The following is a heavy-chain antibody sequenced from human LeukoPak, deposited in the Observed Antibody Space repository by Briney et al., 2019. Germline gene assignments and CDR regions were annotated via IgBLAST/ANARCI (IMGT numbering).Heavy chain of an antibody. D-gene: IGHD2-15*01. CDR2: IRYDGSNK. CDR1: GFTFSSYG. V-gene: IGHV3-30*02. CDR3: AKDSRSVVAATD. J-gene: IGHJ4*02. Sequence: GGSLRLSGAASGFTFSSYGMHWVRQAPGKGLEWVAFIRYDGSNKYYADSVKGRFTISRDNSKNTLYLQMNSLRAEDTAVYYCAKDSRSVVAATDWGQGTLVTVSS.